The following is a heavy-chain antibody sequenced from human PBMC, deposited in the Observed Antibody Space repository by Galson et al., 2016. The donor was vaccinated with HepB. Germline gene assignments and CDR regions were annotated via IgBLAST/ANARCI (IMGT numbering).Heavy chain of an antibody. CDR3: ARGRMGYSYGNFDY. Sequence: CAISGDSVSTNTAHWNWIRQSPSRGLEWLGRTYYRSEWYNDYAVSVQSRINVNPDTSKKQFSLQLNSVTPEDTAVYFCARGRMGYSYGNFDYWGQGILVTVSS. D-gene: IGHD5-12*01. CDR1: GDSVSTNTAH. CDR2: TYYRSEWYN. J-gene: IGHJ4*02. V-gene: IGHV6-1*01.